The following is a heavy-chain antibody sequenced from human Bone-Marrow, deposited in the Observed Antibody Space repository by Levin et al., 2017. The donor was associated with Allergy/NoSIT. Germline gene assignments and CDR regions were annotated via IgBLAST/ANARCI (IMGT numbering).Heavy chain of an antibody. CDR1: GFTFRDYY. CDR2: ISVSSSTE. CDR3: ASHILTGTTADAFGV. V-gene: IGHV3-11*01. D-gene: IGHD1-20*01. Sequence: PGGSLRLSCAASGFTFRDYYMSRIRQAPGKGLEWISYISVSSSTEYYADSVEGRFTISRDDARDSLYLQMNSLRAEDTAVYYCASHILTGTTADAFGVWGQGTVVTVSS. J-gene: IGHJ3*01.